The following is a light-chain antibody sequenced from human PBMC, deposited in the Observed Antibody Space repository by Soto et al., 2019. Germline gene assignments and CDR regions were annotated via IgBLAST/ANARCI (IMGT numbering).Light chain of an antibody. J-gene: IGKJ1*01. CDR3: QQYTDRPRT. CDR2: KAS. V-gene: IGKV1-5*03. CDR1: QTISSW. Sequence: DIPMTQSPSTLSGSVGDRFTITCRAIQTISSWLAWYQQKPGKAPKLLIYKASTLKSGVPSRFSGSVSGTEFTLTISGLQSEDFAVYFCQQYTDRPRTFGQGTKVDIK.